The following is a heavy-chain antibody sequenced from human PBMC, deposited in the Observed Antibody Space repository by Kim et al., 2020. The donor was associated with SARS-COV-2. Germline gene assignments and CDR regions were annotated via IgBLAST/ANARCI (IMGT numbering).Heavy chain of an antibody. D-gene: IGHD4-17*01. J-gene: IGHJ5*02. V-gene: IGHV3-23*01. Sequence: SVKGRYTISRDKSKNTLDLQMNSLRAEDTAVYYGAKDPTTTHTNWFDPWGQGTLVTVSS. CDR3: AKDPTTTHTNWFDP.